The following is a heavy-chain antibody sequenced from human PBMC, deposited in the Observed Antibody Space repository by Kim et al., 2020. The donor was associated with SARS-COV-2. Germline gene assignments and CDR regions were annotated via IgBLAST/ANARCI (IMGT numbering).Heavy chain of an antibody. Sequence: GGSLRLSCAASGFTFSSYAMSWVRQAPGKGLEWVSAISGSGGSTYYADSVKGRFTISRDNSKNTLYLQMNSLRAEDTAVYYCAKDLYDILTGYHDYWGQGTLVTVSS. V-gene: IGHV3-23*01. J-gene: IGHJ4*02. CDR3: AKDLYDILTGYHDY. CDR1: GFTFSSYA. D-gene: IGHD3-9*01. CDR2: ISGSGGST.